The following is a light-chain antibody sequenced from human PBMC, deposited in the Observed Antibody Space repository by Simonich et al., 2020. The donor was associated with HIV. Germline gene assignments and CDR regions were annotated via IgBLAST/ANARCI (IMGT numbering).Light chain of an antibody. V-gene: IGKV1-5*03. CDR2: KAS. CDR3: QQYNSYSWT. CDR1: QSNSNW. Sequence: DIQMTQSPSTLSASVGDRVTITCRSSQSNSNWLAWYQQKPGKAPKLLIYKASSLESGVPSRFSGSGSGTQFTLTISSLQPDDFATYYCQQYNSYSWTFGQGTKVEIK. J-gene: IGKJ1*01.